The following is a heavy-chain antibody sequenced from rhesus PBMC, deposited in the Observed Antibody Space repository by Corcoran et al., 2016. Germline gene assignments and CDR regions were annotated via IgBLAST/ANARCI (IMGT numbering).Heavy chain of an antibody. Sequence: QVQLQESGPVLVKPSETLSLTCAVPGGSISSNYWSLLRQSPGQGLEWIGYIFGGSGSTSYNPPLKSRVTISTDTSKNQFSLKLSSVTAADTAVYYWVRYAERAAFDYWGQGVLVTVSS. V-gene: IGHV4-147*01. CDR2: IFGGSGST. J-gene: IGHJ4*01. CDR1: GGSISSNY. CDR3: VRYAERAAFDY. D-gene: IGHD4-29*01.